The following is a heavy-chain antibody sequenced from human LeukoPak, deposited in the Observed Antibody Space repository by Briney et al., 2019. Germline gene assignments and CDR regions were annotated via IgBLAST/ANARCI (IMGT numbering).Heavy chain of an antibody. CDR2: IHYSGST. Sequence: SETLSLTCTVSGGSISSYYWSWIRQPPGKGLEWIGYIHYSGSTNYNPSLKSRVTISVDTSKNQFSLKLSSVTAADTAVYYCARGPTTVATIFDFWGQGTLVTVSS. CDR1: GGSISSYY. V-gene: IGHV4-59*01. D-gene: IGHD5-12*01. J-gene: IGHJ4*02. CDR3: ARGPTTVATIFDF.